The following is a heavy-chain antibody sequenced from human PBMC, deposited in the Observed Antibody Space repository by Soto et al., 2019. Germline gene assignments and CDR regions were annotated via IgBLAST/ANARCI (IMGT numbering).Heavy chain of an antibody. D-gene: IGHD3-3*01. Sequence: SETLSLTCTVSGGSISSGGYYWSWIRQHPGKGLEWFGYIYYSGSTYYNPSLKSRVTISVDTSKNQFSLKLSSVTAADTAVYYCARAPADYDFWSGYYTGNWFDPWGQGTLVTVSS. CDR2: IYYSGST. J-gene: IGHJ5*02. V-gene: IGHV4-31*03. CDR3: ARAPADYDFWSGYYTGNWFDP. CDR1: GGSISSGGYY.